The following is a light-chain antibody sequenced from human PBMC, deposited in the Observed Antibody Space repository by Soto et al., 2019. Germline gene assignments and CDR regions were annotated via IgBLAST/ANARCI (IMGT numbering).Light chain of an antibody. Sequence: QSVLTQPASVSGSPGQSITISCTGTSSEVGGYNYVSWYQQHPGKAPKLMIYDVSNRPSGVSNRFSGSKSGNTASLTISGLRAEDEADYYCSSYTSSSTNYVFGTGTKVTVL. CDR3: SSYTSSSTNYV. CDR2: DVS. V-gene: IGLV2-14*01. CDR1: SSEVGGYNY. J-gene: IGLJ1*01.